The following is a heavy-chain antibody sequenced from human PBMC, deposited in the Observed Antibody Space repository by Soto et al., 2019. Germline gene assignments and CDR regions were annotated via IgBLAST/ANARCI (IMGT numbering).Heavy chain of an antibody. J-gene: IGHJ6*02. CDR1: GVSLTSYY. CDR2: INTDGLS. CDR3: ARVPVAVAATEDYYGLDV. Sequence: SETLSLPCSVSGVSLTSYYWSWIRQSAGGGLEWMGRINTDGLSTYSPSFKSRLTMSLDTSKNQVSLRLISVTAADTAVYFCARVPVAVAATEDYYGLDVWGQGTTVTVSS. D-gene: IGHD2-15*01. V-gene: IGHV4-4*07.